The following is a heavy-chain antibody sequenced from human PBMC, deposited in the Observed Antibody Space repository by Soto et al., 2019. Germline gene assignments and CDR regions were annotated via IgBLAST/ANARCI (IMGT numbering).Heavy chain of an antibody. CDR2: INPNSGGT. CDR1: GYAFTGYY. V-gene: IGHV1-2*04. Sequence: ASVKVSCKASGYAFTGYYMHWVRQAPGQGLEWMGWINPNSGGTNYAQKFQGWVTMTRDTSISTAYMELSRLRSDDTAVYYCARAPQKRSGMDVWGQGTTVTVSS. CDR3: ARAPQKRSGMDV. J-gene: IGHJ6*02.